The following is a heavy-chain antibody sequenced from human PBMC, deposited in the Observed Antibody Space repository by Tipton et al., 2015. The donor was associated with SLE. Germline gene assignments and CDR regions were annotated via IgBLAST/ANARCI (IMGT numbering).Heavy chain of an antibody. CDR1: GGSITNYY. J-gene: IGHJ4*02. CDR2: ICCGGST. CDR3: VVCSPSSCSYFDY. D-gene: IGHD2-2*01. Sequence: TLSLTCTVSGGSITNYYWGWVRQPAGKGPEWIGRICCGGSTKYNPSLDSRVSLSVDASKDQFSLKLSSVTAADTAVYYCVVCSPSSCSYFDYWGQGRLVTVSS. V-gene: IGHV4-4*07.